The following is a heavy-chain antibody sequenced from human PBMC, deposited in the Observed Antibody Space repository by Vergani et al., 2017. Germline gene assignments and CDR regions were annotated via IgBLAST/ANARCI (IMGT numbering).Heavy chain of an antibody. CDR2: ISWNSGSI. D-gene: IGHD3-3*01. Sequence: EVQLEESGGGLVLPGRSLRLSCVASGFTSAGYAMHWVRQAPGKGLEWVSGISWNSGSIGYADSVKSRFTISRDNAKNSLYLQMNSLRAEDTALYYCAKDHYDFWSGYPNLSPFDLWGRGTLVTVSS. CDR1: GFTSAGYA. V-gene: IGHV3-9*02. J-gene: IGHJ2*01. CDR3: AKDHYDFWSGYPNLSPFDL.